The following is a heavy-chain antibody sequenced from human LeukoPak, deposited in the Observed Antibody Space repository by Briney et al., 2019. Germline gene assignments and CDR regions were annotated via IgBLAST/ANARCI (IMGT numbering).Heavy chain of an antibody. J-gene: IGHJ3*02. CDR2: INPSGGST. CDR1: GYTFTSYY. Sequence: ASVTVSCKASGYTFTSYYMHWVRQAPGQGLEWMGIINPSGGSTSYAQKFQGRVTMTRDMSTSTVYMELSSLRSEDTAVYYCARAVANCSGGSCYLDAFDIWGQGTMVTVSS. V-gene: IGHV1-46*01. CDR3: ARAVANCSGGSCYLDAFDI. D-gene: IGHD2-15*01.